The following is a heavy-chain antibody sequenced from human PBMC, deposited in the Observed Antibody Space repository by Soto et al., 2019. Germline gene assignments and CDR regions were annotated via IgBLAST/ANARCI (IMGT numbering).Heavy chain of an antibody. J-gene: IGHJ4*02. V-gene: IGHV1-18*01. Sequence: ASVKVSCKASGYTLTSYGISWVRQAPGQGLEWMGWISAYNGNTNYAQKLQGRVTMTTDTSTSTAYMELRSLGSDDTAVYYCAREGGELRFLEWLAEFDCWGQGTLVTVSS. CDR2: ISAYNGNT. CDR3: AREGGELRFLEWLAEFDC. D-gene: IGHD3-3*01. CDR1: GYTLTSYG.